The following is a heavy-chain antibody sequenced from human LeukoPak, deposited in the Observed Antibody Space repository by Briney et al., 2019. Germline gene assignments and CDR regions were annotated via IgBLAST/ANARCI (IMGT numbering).Heavy chain of an antibody. CDR2: ISHGGDSA. V-gene: IGHV3-23*01. CDR1: GFTFSAYA. CDR3: AKGRSGWYEGLDY. Sequence: GGSLRLSCTASGFTFSAYAMTWVRQAPGKGLEWVSVISHGGDSAWYADSVKGRFTISRDNSKSTLFLQMNSLRADDTAIYYCAKGRSGWYEGLDYWGQGILVTISS. J-gene: IGHJ4*02. D-gene: IGHD6-19*01.